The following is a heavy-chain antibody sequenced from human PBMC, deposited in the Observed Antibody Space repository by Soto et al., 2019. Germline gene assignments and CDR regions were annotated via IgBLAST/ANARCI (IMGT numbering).Heavy chain of an antibody. V-gene: IGHV3-15*01. CDR3: TTNDAYDV. CDR1: GLTFSNVW. J-gene: IGHJ3*01. CDR2: IKNKIDGETT. Sequence: EVQLVESGGGLIKPGGSLRLSCVVSGLTFSNVWMSWVRQAPGKGLEWVGRIKNKIDGETTDYAAAVKGRFIISRDNSKNTVYLQMNRLKSEDTAVYYCTTNDAYDVWGQGTMVTVSP.